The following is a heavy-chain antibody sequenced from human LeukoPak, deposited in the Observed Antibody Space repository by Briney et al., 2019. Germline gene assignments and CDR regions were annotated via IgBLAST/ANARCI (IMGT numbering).Heavy chain of an antibody. CDR1: GFTFSNYA. D-gene: IGHD5-18*01. V-gene: IGHV3-23*01. CDR3: AASLDASMGPFDY. CDR2: LRGSGVST. Sequence: PGGSLRLPCAASGFTFSNYAMTWVRQAPGKGLEWVSSLRGSGVSTYYADSVQGRFTISRDNSMNTVYLQMDSLRAEDTAVYYCAASLDASMGPFDYWGRGTLVTVSS. J-gene: IGHJ4*02.